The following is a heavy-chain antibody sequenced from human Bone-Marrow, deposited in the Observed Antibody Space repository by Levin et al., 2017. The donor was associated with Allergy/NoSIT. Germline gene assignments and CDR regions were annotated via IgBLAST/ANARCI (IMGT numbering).Heavy chain of an antibody. V-gene: IGHV1-69*06. CDR1: GGTFSSYA. J-gene: IGHJ3*02. Sequence: GASVKVSCKASGGTFSSYAISWVRQAPGQGLEWMGGIIPIFGTANYAQKFQGRVTITADKSTSTAYMELSSLRSEDTAVYYCARPSIAARSGAFDIWGQGTMVTVSS. CDR2: IIPIFGTA. D-gene: IGHD6-6*01. CDR3: ARPSIAARSGAFDI.